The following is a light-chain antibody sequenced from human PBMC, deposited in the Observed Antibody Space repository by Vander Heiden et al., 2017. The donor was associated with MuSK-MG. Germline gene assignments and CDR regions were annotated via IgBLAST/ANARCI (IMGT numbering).Light chain of an antibody. CDR1: AWRKVY. CDR2: KGS. CDR3: PQADSSSMYV. Sequence: SYELTQRPSGAVSPGQTATTTCSGDAWRKVYAYWYQQKPAQAHLRVIYKGSKRPAVLPERFAGSCSGTTVTFTTMAVGAEGEADYYYPQADSSSMYVCGTGTRVT. V-gene: IGLV3-25*03. J-gene: IGLJ1*01.